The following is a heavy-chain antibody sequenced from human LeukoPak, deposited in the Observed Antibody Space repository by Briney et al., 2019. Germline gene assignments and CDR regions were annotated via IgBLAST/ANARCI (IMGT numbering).Heavy chain of an antibody. CDR1: GYTFTGYY. V-gene: IGHV1-2*02. J-gene: IGHJ4*02. CDR3: ARDFTKIPRGGY. Sequence: ASVKVSCKASGYTFTGYYMHWVRQAPGQGLEWMGWINPNSGGTNYAQKFQGRVTMTRDTSISTAYRELSRLRSDDTAVYYCARDFTKIPRGGYWGQGTLVTVSS. CDR2: INPNSGGT. D-gene: IGHD3-3*01.